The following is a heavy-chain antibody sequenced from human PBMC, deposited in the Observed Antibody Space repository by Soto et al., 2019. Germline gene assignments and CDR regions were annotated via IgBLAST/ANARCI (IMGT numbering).Heavy chain of an antibody. Sequence: QVQLVESGGGVVQPGRSLRLSCAASGFTFRNYGLHWVRQAPGKGLEWVAVVSYDGSTKFYADSVKGRFTISRDNSKNTLYLEMNSLGAEDTAVYYCARATLTISGRIIPYLDYWGQGTLVTVSS. CDR1: GFTFRNYG. CDR3: ARATLTISGRIIPYLDY. D-gene: IGHD1-1*01. J-gene: IGHJ4*02. V-gene: IGHV3-30-3*01. CDR2: VSYDGSTK.